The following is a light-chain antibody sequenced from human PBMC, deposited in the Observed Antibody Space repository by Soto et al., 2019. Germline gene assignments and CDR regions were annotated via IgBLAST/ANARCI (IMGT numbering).Light chain of an antibody. V-gene: IGKV3-20*01. CDR1: QCVSRRY. CDR3: QQYGSSAMA. CDR2: GAS. Sequence: EIVLTQSPATLSLSPAERATLSCRASQCVSRRYLAWYQQKPGQAPRLLIYGASSRATSIPARFRRSWSGTDFTVTISSLEPEDFGVYYCQQYGSSAMAFSQSTRLEIK. J-gene: IGKJ5*01.